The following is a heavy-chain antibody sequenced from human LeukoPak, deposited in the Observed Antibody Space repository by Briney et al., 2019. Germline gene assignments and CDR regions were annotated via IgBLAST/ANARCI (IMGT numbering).Heavy chain of an antibody. J-gene: IGHJ5*02. CDR2: INAYNGNT. D-gene: IGHD3-3*01. CDR1: GYTFTSSG. V-gene: IGHV1-18*01. CDR3: ARSPRVNYDFWSGLNWFEP. Sequence: ASVKVSCKASGYTFTSSGISWVRQAPGQGLEWMGWINAYNGNTNYEQKLQGRVTMTTDTSTSTAYMELRSLRSDDTAVYYCARSPRVNYDFWSGLNWFEPWGQGTLVTVSS.